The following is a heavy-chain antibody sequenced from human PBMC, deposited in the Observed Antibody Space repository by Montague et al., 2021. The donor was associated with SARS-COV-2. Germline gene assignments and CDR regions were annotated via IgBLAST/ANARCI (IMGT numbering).Heavy chain of an antibody. J-gene: IGHJ5*02. D-gene: IGHD5-24*01. CDR2: IYYSGTT. CDR1: GGSISSDY. V-gene: IGHV4-59*01. CDR3: ARVGRWNWFDP. Sequence: SETLSLTCSVSGGSISSDYWSWIRQSPGKGLEWIGYIYYSGTTNYNPSLKSRVTFSVDTSKNQFSLKLISVTAADTAVYFCARVGRWNWFDPWGQGGLVTVSS.